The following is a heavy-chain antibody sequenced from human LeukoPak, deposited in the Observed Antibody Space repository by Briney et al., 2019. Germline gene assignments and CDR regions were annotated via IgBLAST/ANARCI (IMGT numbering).Heavy chain of an antibody. CDR2: ISYNGNDK. D-gene: IGHD6-13*01. J-gene: IGHJ4*02. CDR1: GFTFSSYA. Sequence: GGSLRLSCAASGFTFSSYAIHWVRQAPGRGLEWVAVISYNGNDKYHADSVKGRFTISRDNSKNTLYLQMNSLRAEDTAVYYCAEDRDLAAAAYYFDYWGQGTLVTVSS. V-gene: IGHV3-30-3*01. CDR3: AEDRDLAAAAYYFDY.